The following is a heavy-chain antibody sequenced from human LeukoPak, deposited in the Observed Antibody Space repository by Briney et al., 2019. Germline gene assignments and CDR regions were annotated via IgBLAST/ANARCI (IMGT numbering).Heavy chain of an antibody. V-gene: IGHV3-15*01. CDR2: IKSKTDGGTT. CDR1: GFTFSNAW. J-gene: IGHJ4*02. D-gene: IGHD3-22*01. Sequence: GGSLRLSCAASGFTFSNAWMSWVRQAPGKGLEWVGLIKSKTDGGTTDYAAPVKGRFTISRDDSKNTLYLQMNSLKTEDTAVYYCTTDLRYYYDSSGYYVPCYYWGQGTLVTVSS. CDR3: TTDLRYYYDSSGYYVPCYY.